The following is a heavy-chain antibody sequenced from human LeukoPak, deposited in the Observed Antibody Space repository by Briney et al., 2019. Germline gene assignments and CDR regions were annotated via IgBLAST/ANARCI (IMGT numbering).Heavy chain of an antibody. J-gene: IGHJ3*02. CDR2: ISSSGTTI. Sequence: PGGSLRLSCAASGFTFSDYYMIWIRQAPGKGLDWISYISSSGTTIYYADSVKGRFTISRDNAKNSLYLQMNSLRAEDTAVYYCARALFLRYYDSSNGAFDIWGQGTMVTVSS. CDR3: ARALFLRYYDSSNGAFDI. D-gene: IGHD3-22*01. V-gene: IGHV3-11*01. CDR1: GFTFSDYY.